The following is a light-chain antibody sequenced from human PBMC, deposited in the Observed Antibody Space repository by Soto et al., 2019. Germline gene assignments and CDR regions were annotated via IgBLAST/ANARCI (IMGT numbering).Light chain of an antibody. CDR2: EDN. CDR3: QSYDTDNHWV. J-gene: IGLJ3*02. Sequence: NFMLTQPHSVSESPGKTITISCTRSSGTIASNYVQWYQQRPGSAPTIVIYEDNQTASGVPDRFSGSIDSSFNSASLTISGLQTADEADYYCQSYDTDNHWVFGRGTKVTVL. V-gene: IGLV6-57*04. CDR1: SGTIASNY.